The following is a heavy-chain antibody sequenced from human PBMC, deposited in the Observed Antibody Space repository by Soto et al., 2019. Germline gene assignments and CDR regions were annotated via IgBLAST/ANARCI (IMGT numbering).Heavy chain of an antibody. CDR1: GFTFSSYG. CDR2: ISYDGSNK. V-gene: IGHV3-30*18. D-gene: IGHD3-3*01. J-gene: IGHJ4*02. Sequence: GGSLRLSCPASGFTFSSYGMRWVRQAPGKGLEWVAVISYDGSNKYYADSVKGRFTISRDNSKNTLYLQMNSLRAEDTAVYYCAKDWFDFWSALADYFDYWGQGTLVTVSS. CDR3: AKDWFDFWSALADYFDY.